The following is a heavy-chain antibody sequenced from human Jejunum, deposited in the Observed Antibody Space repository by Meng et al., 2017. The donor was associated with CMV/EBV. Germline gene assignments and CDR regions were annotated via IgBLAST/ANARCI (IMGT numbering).Heavy chain of an antibody. Sequence: QVQLMNSGAEVKEPGSSMKVSCKSSGGSVNNYAFNWVRQAPGQGLEWMGGIIAIFKTPNYAQKFQGRLTITADESTGTSYMELTSLTSEDTAVYYCARGFLNGYQPFDYWGQGTLVTVSS. CDR2: IIAIFKTP. CDR3: ARGFLNGYQPFDY. V-gene: IGHV1-69*12. J-gene: IGHJ4*02. CDR1: GGSVNNYA. D-gene: IGHD5-24*01.